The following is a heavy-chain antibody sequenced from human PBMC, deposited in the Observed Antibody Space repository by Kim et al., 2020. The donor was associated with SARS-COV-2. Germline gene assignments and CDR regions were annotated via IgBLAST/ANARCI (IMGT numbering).Heavy chain of an antibody. CDR3: ARDHQYYYGSGSSGGMDV. CDR2: ISSSSSYI. V-gene: IGHV3-21*01. CDR1: GFTFSSYS. D-gene: IGHD3-10*01. J-gene: IGHJ6*02. Sequence: GGSLRLSCAASGFTFSSYSMNWVRQAPGKGLEWVSSISSSSSYIYYADSVKGRFTISRDNAKNSLYLQMNSLRAEDTAVYYCARDHQYYYGSGSSGGMDVWGQGTTVTVSS.